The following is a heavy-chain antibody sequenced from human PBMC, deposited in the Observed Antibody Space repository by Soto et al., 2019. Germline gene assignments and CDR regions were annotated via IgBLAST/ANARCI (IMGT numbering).Heavy chain of an antibody. V-gene: IGHV3-23*01. CDR1: GFTFSSYA. J-gene: IGHJ4*02. CDR3: AKPRLDYDILTGYSEYYFDY. D-gene: IGHD3-9*01. CDR2: ISGSGGST. Sequence: EVQLLESGGGLVQPGGSLRLSCAASGFTFSSYAMSWVRQAPGKGLEWVSAISGSGGSTYYADSVKGRFTISRDNSKNTLYLHMNSLRAEDTAVYYCAKPRLDYDILTGYSEYYFDYWGQGTLVTVSS.